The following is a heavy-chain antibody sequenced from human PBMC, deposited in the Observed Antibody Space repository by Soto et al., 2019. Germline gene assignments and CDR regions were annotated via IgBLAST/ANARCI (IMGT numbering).Heavy chain of an antibody. CDR3: AIDYSNYVGYYYGMGV. Sequence: SETLSLTCTVSCGSVSSGSYYWSWIRQPPGKGLEWIGYIYYSGSTNYNPSLKSRVTISVDTSKNQFSLKLSSVTAADTAVYYCAIDYSNYVGYYYGMGVWGQGTTVTVSS. V-gene: IGHV4-61*01. CDR2: IYYSGST. CDR1: CGSVSSGSYY. J-gene: IGHJ6*02. D-gene: IGHD4-4*01.